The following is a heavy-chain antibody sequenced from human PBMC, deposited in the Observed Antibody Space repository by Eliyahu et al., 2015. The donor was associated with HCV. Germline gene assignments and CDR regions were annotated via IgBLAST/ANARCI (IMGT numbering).Heavy chain of an antibody. Sequence: QGQLQESGPGLVKPPETLXLTXTXXGXFISGYYWXWIRQXPGRRLEWLGXIYYGGDTSYNPSLKSRVTISLDTPNNEFSVKLSSVTAADTAAYYCARRALYNSGWFHDFWGQGTLVTVSS. CDR1: GXFISGYY. CDR2: IYYGGDT. V-gene: IGHV4-59*01. CDR3: ARRALYNSGWFHDF. D-gene: IGHD6-19*01. J-gene: IGHJ4*02.